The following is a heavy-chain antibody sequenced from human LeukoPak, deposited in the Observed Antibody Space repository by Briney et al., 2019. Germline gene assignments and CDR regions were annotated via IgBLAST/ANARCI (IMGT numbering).Heavy chain of an antibody. D-gene: IGHD4-17*01. CDR1: GYTFTNHG. CDR2: ISGYNGNT. J-gene: IGHJ4*02. V-gene: IGHV1-18*01. CDR3: ARDLSLGRHDDGEPFYS. Sequence: ASVKVSCKTSGYTFTNHGISWVRQAPVQGLEWMGWISGYNGNTNYVQKFRGRITMTTDTSTSTAYLQLRSLSSDDTALYYCARDLSLGRHDDGEPFYSWGQGTLVTVSS.